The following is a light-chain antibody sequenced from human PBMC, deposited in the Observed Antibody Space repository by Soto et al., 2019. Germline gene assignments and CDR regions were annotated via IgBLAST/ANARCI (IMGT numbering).Light chain of an antibody. CDR1: QSISHY. J-gene: IGKJ1*01. V-gene: IGKV1-39*01. CDR3: KQSYSDPRT. CDR2: AAS. Sequence: DIQMTQSPSSLSASVGGRVTITCRASQSISHYVNWYQQKQGKAPKLLIYAASSLQSVVPSRFSGSGSETDFTLTISSLTPEDFATYYCKQSYSDPRTFGQGTKVGI.